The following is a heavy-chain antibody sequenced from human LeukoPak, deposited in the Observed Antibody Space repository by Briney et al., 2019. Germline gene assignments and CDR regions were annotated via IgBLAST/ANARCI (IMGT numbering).Heavy chain of an antibody. CDR3: AKDKRYCSGGSCYWYEFDY. V-gene: IGHV3-9*01. D-gene: IGHD2-15*01. J-gene: IGHJ4*02. CDR2: ISWNSGSI. CDR1: GFTFSSYS. Sequence: GGSLRLSCAASGFTFSSYSMNWVRQAPGKGLEWVSGISWNSGSIGYADSVKGRFTISRDNAKNSLYLQMNSLRAEDTALYYCAKDKRYCSGGSCYWYEFDYWGQGTLVTVSS.